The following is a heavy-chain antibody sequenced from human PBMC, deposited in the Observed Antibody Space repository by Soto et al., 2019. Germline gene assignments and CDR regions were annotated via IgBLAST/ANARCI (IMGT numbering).Heavy chain of an antibody. D-gene: IGHD6-19*01. CDR1: GGSFSGYY. J-gene: IGHJ4*02. CDR2: INHSGST. CDR3: ARHPESGAVAGGWNFDY. V-gene: IGHV4-34*01. Sequence: QVQLQQWGAGLLKPSETLSLTCAVYGGSFSGYYWSWIRQPPGKGLEWIGEINHSGSTNYNPSLKSRVTISVDTSKNQFPLKLSSVTAADTAVYYCARHPESGAVAGGWNFDYWGQGTLVTVSS.